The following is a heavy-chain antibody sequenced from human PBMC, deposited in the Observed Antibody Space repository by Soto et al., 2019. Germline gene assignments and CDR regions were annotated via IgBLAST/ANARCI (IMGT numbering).Heavy chain of an antibody. J-gene: IGHJ4*02. D-gene: IGHD6-19*01. CDR3: ARERGSGWTFDY. CDR2: IYYTGST. V-gene: IGHV4-31*03. Sequence: SETLSLTCTVSGGSISSGDYFWTWIRQHPGKGLEWIGHIYYTGSTDYNPSLKSRVTISKDTSENQFSLNLSSVTAEDTAVYYCARERGSGWTFDYWGQGTLVTVSS. CDR1: GGSISSGDYF.